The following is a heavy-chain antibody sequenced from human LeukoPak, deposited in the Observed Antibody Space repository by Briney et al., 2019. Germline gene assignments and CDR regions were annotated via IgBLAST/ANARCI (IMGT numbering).Heavy chain of an antibody. Sequence: GGSLRLSCAASGFTFSDYYMSWIRQAPGKGLEWVSYISSSGSTIYYADSVKGRFTISRGNAKNSLYLQMNSLRAEDTAVYYCASVVAATRGIDYWGQGTLVTVSS. V-gene: IGHV3-11*01. J-gene: IGHJ4*02. CDR2: ISSSGSTI. D-gene: IGHD2-15*01. CDR3: ASVVAATRGIDY. CDR1: GFTFSDYY.